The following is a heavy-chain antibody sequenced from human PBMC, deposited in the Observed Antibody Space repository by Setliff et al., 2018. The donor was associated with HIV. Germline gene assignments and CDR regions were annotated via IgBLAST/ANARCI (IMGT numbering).Heavy chain of an antibody. CDR2: MTPNSGNT. D-gene: IGHD3-3*01. V-gene: IGHV1-8*02. CDR1: GYTFTNYD. J-gene: IGHJ3*02. CDR3: ARGLGALEWEKRDGDAFDI. Sequence: GASVKVSSKASGYTFTNYDVNWLRQAAGQGLEWMGWMTPNSGNTGSAQKFQGRLSMTRNISISTAYMELRGLTSEDTAVYFCARGLGALEWEKRDGDAFDIWGQGTMLTVSS.